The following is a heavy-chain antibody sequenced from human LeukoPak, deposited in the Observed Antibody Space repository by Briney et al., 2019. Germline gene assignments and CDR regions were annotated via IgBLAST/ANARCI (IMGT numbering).Heavy chain of an antibody. CDR3: TTDYVWGSTNRRPDY. CDR1: GLTFSNAW. Sequence: PGGSLRLSCAASGLTFSNAWMSWVRQAPGKGLGWVGRIKSKTDGGTTDYAAPVKGRFTISRDDSKNTLYLQMNSLKTEDTAVYYCTTDYVWGSTNRRPDYWGQGTLVTVSS. D-gene: IGHD3-16*01. V-gene: IGHV3-15*01. CDR2: IKSKTDGGTT. J-gene: IGHJ4*02.